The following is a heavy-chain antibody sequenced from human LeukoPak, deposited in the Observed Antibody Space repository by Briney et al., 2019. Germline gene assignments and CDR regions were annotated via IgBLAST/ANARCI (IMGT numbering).Heavy chain of an antibody. D-gene: IGHD6-13*01. CDR2: IKQDGSVK. CDR1: RITFGSHW. CDR3: ARDSADSSSFAFDI. Sequence: GGSLRLSCAASRITFGSHWMTWVRQAPGKGLVWVANIKQDGSVKDYVDSVKGRFTISRDNAKNSLYLQMNSLRVEDTAVYYCARDSADSSSFAFDIWGQGTLVTVSS. V-gene: IGHV3-7*01. J-gene: IGHJ3*02.